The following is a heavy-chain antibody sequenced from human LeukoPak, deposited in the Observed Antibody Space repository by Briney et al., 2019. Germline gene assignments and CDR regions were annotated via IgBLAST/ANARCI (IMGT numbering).Heavy chain of an antibody. D-gene: IGHD3-9*01. J-gene: IGHJ3*02. CDR3: ARGSRLTGAFDI. Sequence: SETLSLTCAVYGGSFSGYYWSWIRQSPAKGLEWIGEINHSGSTNSNPSLKSRVTISVDTSKNLFSLKLSSVTAADTAVYYCARGSRLTGAFDIWGQGTMVTVSS. CDR2: INHSGST. CDR1: GGSFSGYY. V-gene: IGHV4-34*01.